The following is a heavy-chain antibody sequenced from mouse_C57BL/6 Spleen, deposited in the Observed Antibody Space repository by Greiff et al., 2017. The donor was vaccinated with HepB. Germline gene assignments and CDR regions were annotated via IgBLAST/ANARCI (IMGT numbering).Heavy chain of an antibody. CDR3: ARGVSPDY. J-gene: IGHJ2*01. Sequence: EVQLQQSGPELVKPGASVKISCKASGYTFTDYYMNWVKQSHGKSLEWIGDINPNNGGTSYNQKFKGKATLTVDKSSSTAYMERRSLTSEDSAVYYGARGVSPDYWGQGTTLTVSS. V-gene: IGHV1-26*01. CDR2: INPNNGGT. CDR1: GYTFTDYY.